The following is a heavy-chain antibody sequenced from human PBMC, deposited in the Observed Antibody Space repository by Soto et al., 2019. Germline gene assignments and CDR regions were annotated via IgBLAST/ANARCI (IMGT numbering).Heavy chain of an antibody. CDR1: GYTFTSYD. V-gene: IGHV1-8*01. D-gene: IGHD3-16*02. J-gene: IGHJ5*02. CDR2: MNPNSGNT. CDR3: ARGRRNIGNHNWFGP. Sequence: ASVKVSCKASGYTFTSYDINWVRQATGQGLEWMGWMNPNSGNTGYAQKFQGRVTMTRNTSISTAYMELSSLRSEDTAVYYCARGRRNIGNHNWFGPWGQGTLVTVSS.